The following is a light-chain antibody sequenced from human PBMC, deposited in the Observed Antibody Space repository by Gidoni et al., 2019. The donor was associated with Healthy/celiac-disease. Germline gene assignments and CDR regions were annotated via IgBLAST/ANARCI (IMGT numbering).Light chain of an antibody. CDR2: WAS. V-gene: IGKV4-1*01. CDR3: QQCHSSPQG. J-gene: IGKJ4*01. Sequence: DIVMTQSPDSLAVSLGERATVNCKSSQSVLYSSNNKNYLAWYQQKPGQPPKLLIYWASTRESGVPYRFSGSGSGTDFTLTISSLQAEDVAVYYCQQCHSSPQGFGGXTKVEIK. CDR1: QSVLYSSNNKNY.